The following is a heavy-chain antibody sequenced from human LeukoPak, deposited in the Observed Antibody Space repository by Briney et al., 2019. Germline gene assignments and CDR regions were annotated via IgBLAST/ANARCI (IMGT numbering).Heavy chain of an antibody. CDR2: IYHSGST. Sequence: SETLSLTCTLSGGSINSFYWNWIRQPPGKGLEWIGYIYHSGSTNYNPSLKSRVTISLDTSKNQFSLKLTSVTAADTAIYYCARVGGMTTINNAAFDIWGQGTMVTVSS. J-gene: IGHJ3*02. CDR1: GGSINSFY. D-gene: IGHD5-24*01. V-gene: IGHV4-59*01. CDR3: ARVGGMTTINNAAFDI.